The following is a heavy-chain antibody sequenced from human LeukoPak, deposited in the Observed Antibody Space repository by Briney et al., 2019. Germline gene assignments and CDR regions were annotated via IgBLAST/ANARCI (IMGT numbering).Heavy chain of an antibody. CDR3: AREGHYYGSGSYYDYYYYYMDV. D-gene: IGHD3-10*01. CDR2: INWNGGST. J-gene: IGHJ6*03. CDR1: GFTFDDYG. V-gene: IGHV3-20*04. Sequence: GGSLRLSCEASGFTFDDYGMSWVRQAPGKGREWVSGINWNGGSTGYADSVKGRFTISRDSAKNSLYLQMNSLRAEDTALYYCAREGHYYGSGSYYDYYYYYMDVWGKGTTVTVSS.